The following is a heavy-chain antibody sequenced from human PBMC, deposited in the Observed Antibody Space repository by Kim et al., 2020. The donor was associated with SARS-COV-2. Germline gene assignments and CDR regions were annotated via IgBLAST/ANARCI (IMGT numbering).Heavy chain of an antibody. D-gene: IGHD1-20*01. V-gene: IGHV1-18*01. CDR3: ARSGPSITGFDY. J-gene: IGHJ4*02. Sequence: TNKANKLQGRVTMTTDTSANTAYMELRSLRSDDTAIYYCARSGPSITGFDYWGQGTLVTVSS. CDR2: T.